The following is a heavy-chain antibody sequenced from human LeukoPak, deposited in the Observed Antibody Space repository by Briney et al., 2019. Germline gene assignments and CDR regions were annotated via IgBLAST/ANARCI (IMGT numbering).Heavy chain of an antibody. CDR2: ISYDGSNK. Sequence: GGSLRLSCAASRFTFSSYGMHWVRQAPGKGLEWVAVISYDGSNKYYADSVKGRFTISRDNSKNTLYLQMNSLRAEDTAVYYCAKDRRTVVTRNYYYGMDVWGQGTTVTVSS. CDR3: AKDRRTVVTRNYYYGMDV. J-gene: IGHJ6*02. D-gene: IGHD4-23*01. V-gene: IGHV3-30*18. CDR1: RFTFSSYG.